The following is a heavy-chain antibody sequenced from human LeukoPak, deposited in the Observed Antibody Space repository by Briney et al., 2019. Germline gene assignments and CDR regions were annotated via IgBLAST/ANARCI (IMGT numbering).Heavy chain of an antibody. D-gene: IGHD6-13*01. Sequence: ASVKVSCKASGYTFTSYDINWVRQATGQGLEWMGWMNPNSGNTGYAQKFQGRVTITRNTSISTAYMELSSLRSEDTAVYYCARGKPSKIRYSSSWYRGRGAFDIWGQGTMVTVSS. CDR2: MNPNSGNT. V-gene: IGHV1-8*01. J-gene: IGHJ3*02. CDR3: ARGKPSKIRYSSSWYRGRGAFDI. CDR1: GYTFTSYD.